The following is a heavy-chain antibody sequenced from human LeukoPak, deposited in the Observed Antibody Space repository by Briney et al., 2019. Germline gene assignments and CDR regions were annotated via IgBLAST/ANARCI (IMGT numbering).Heavy chain of an antibody. CDR2: IIPIFGTA. Sequence: GSSVKVSCKASGGTFSSYAISWVRQAPGQGLEWMGGIIPIFGTANYAQKFQGRVTITADKSTSTAYMELSSLRSEDTAVYYCARDLTMVREVLGYWGQGTLVTVSS. D-gene: IGHD3-10*01. J-gene: IGHJ4*02. V-gene: IGHV1-69*06. CDR1: GGTFSSYA. CDR3: ARDLTMVREVLGY.